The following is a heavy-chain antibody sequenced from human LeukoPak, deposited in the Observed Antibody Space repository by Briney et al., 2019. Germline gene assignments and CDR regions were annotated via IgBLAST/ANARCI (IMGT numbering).Heavy chain of an antibody. D-gene: IGHD4/OR15-4a*01. CDR3: ARDGAIGASLDP. CDR2: IYYSGST. Sequence: NSSETLSLTCTVSGGSISSGGYYWSWIRQHPGKGLEWIGYIYYSGSTYYNPSLKSRVTISVDTSKNPFSLKLSSVTAADTAVYYCARDGAIGASLDPWGQGTLVTVSS. CDR1: GGSISSGGYY. V-gene: IGHV4-31*03. J-gene: IGHJ5*02.